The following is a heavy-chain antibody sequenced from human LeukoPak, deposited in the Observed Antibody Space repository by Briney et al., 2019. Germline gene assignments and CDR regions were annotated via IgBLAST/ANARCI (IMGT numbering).Heavy chain of an antibody. Sequence: SVKVSCTASGGTFSSYTISWVRQAPGQGLEWMGRIIPILGIANYAQKFQGRVTITADKSTSTAYMELSSLRSEDTAVYYCARAPGGILTGLDVWGQGTTVTVSS. D-gene: IGHD3-9*01. CDR3: ARAPGGILTGLDV. J-gene: IGHJ6*02. V-gene: IGHV1-69*02. CDR2: IIPILGIA. CDR1: GGTFSSYT.